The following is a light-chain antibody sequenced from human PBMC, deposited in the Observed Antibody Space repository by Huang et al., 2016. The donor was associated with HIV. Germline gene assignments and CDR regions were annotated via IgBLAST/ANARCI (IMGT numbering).Light chain of an antibody. CDR1: QDISSH. V-gene: IGKV1-9*01. CDR2: AAS. Sequence: IQLTQSPSSLSASVGDRVTIPCRASQDISSHFAWYQQIPGKAPKLLIYAASTLESGVPSRFSGSGSGTDVSLTINNLQPEDFSTYYCLQLNSYPGTFGPGTNVDV. J-gene: IGKJ3*01. CDR3: LQLNSYPGT.